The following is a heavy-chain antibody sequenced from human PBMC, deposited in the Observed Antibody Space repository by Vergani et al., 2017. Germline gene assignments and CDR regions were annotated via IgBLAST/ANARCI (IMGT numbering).Heavy chain of an antibody. CDR1: GYSFTSYW. CDR2: IYPGDSDT. D-gene: IGHD3-22*01. CDR3: ARHQYYYDSSGFTRTSWFDP. V-gene: IGHV5-51*01. J-gene: IGHJ5*02. Sequence: EVQMLQSGAEVKKPGESLKISCEGSGYSFTSYWIGWVRQMPGKGLEWMGIIYPGDSDTRYSPSFQGQVTISADKSISTAYLQWSSLKASDTAMYYCARHQYYYDSSGFTRTSWFDPWGQGTLVTVSS.